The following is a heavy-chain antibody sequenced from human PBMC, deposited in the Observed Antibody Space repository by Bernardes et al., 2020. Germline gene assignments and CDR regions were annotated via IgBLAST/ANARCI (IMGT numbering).Heavy chain of an antibody. CDR2: TYYRSKWYN. Sequence: QTLSLTCAISGDSVSSNSAAWNWIRQSPSRGLEWLGRTYYRSKWYNDYAVSVKSRITINPDTSKNQFSLQLNSVTPEDTAVYYCARDRTKLLWFGESTPGGYYYYGMDVWGQGTTVTVSS. V-gene: IGHV6-1*01. CDR3: ARDRTKLLWFGESTPGGYYYYGMDV. D-gene: IGHD3-10*01. CDR1: GDSVSSNSAA. J-gene: IGHJ6*02.